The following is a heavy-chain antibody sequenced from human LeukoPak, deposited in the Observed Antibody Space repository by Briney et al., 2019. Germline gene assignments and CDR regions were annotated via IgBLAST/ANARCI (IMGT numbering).Heavy chain of an antibody. D-gene: IGHD3-22*01. J-gene: IGHJ4*02. V-gene: IGHV3-9*01. CDR3: AKANYDSSGNDY. CDR2: ISWNSGSI. CDR1: GFAFDDYA. Sequence: GRSLRLSRAASGFAFDDYAMHWVRQAPGKGLEWVSGISWNSGSIGYADSVKGRFTISRDNAKNSLYLQMNSLRAEDTALYYCAKANYDSSGNDYWGQGTLVTVSS.